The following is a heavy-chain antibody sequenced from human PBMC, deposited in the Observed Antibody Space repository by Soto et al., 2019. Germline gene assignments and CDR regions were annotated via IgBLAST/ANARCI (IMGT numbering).Heavy chain of an antibody. J-gene: IGHJ4*02. Sequence: GASVKVSCKASGYTFTSYYMHWVRQAPGQGLEWMGIINPSGGSTSYAQKFQGRVTMTRDTSTSTVYMELSSLRSEDTAVYYCAREGPDTYYYDSSGYSPDYWGQGTLVTVSS. CDR1: GYTFTSYY. D-gene: IGHD3-22*01. CDR2: INPSGGST. V-gene: IGHV1-46*01. CDR3: AREGPDTYYYDSSGYSPDY.